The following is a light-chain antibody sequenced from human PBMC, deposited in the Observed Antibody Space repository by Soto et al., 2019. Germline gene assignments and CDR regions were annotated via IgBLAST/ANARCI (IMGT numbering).Light chain of an antibody. Sequence: SYELTKPPSVSVSPGQSASITCSGDKLGDKYACWYQQKPGQSPVLVIYQDSKRPSGIPERFSGSNSGNTATLTISGTQAMDEADYYCQAWDSSTHGVFGGGTKLTVL. CDR3: QAWDSSTHGV. CDR2: QDS. V-gene: IGLV3-1*01. CDR1: KLGDKY. J-gene: IGLJ2*01.